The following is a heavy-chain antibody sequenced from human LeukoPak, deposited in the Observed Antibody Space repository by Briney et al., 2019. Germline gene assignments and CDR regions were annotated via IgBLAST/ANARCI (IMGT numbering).Heavy chain of an antibody. J-gene: IGHJ6*03. V-gene: IGHV4-39*01. CDR2: IYYSGST. CDR3: ARQNYYHYMDV. Sequence: SETLSLTCTVSGGSISSSSYYWGWIRQPPGKGLEWIGSIYYSGSTYYNPSLKSRVTISVDTSKNQFSLKLSSVTAADTAVYYCARQNYYHYMDVWGKGTTVTVSS. CDR1: GGSISSSSYY.